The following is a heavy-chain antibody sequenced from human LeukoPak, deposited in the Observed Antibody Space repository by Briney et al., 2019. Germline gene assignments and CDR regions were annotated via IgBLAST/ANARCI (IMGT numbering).Heavy chain of an antibody. CDR3: GRGYAMDV. Sequence: ASVKVSCKVFGYTATNFDINWVRQATGQEFEWMGWMTLNSGRTGYRREFQGRVTMTTDTSTNTAYMELSSLRSDDTAVYYCGRGYAMDVWGQGTTVIVSS. CDR2: MTLNSGRT. CDR1: GYTATNFD. J-gene: IGHJ6*02. V-gene: IGHV1-8*01.